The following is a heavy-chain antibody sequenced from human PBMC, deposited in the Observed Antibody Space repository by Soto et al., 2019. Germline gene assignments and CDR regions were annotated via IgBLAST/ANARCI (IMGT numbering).Heavy chain of an antibody. CDR3: ARGRDGYTINCFDP. Sequence: QVQLVQSGAEVKKPGSSVKVSCKASGGTFSSYAISWVRQAPGQGLEWMGGIIPIFGTANYAQKFQGRVTITADESTSTAYMELSILRSEDTAVYYCARGRDGYTINCFDPWGQGTLVTVSS. J-gene: IGHJ5*02. CDR2: IIPIFGTA. CDR1: GGTFSSYA. D-gene: IGHD5-12*01. V-gene: IGHV1-69*01.